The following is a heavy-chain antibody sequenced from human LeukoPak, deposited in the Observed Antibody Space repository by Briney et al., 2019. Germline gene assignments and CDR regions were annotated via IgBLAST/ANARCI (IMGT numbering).Heavy chain of an antibody. CDR2: IYSGGST. J-gene: IGHJ3*02. D-gene: IGHD2-2*01. V-gene: IGHV3-66*02. CDR1: GFTVSSNY. CDR3: ARVVVVPAAPGPNDAFDI. Sequence: PGGSLRLSCAASGFTVSSNYMSWVRQAPGKGLEWVSVIYSGGSTYYADFVKGRFTISRDNSKNTLYLQMNSLRAEDTAVYYCARVVVVPAAPGPNDAFDIWGQGTMVTVSS.